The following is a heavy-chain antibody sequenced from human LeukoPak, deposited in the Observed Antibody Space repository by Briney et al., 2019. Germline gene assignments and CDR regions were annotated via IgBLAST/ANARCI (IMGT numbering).Heavy chain of an antibody. V-gene: IGHV1-18*01. D-gene: IGHD3-10*01. J-gene: IGHJ5*02. CDR3: ARTMVRGVIIPWFDP. CDR1: GYTFTSYG. Sequence: ASVKVSCKASGYTFTSYGISWVRQAPGQGLEWMGWISAYNGNTNYAQKLQGRVTMTTDTSTSTAYMELRSLRSDDTAVYYCARTMVRGVIIPWFDPWSQGTLVTVSS. CDR2: ISAYNGNT.